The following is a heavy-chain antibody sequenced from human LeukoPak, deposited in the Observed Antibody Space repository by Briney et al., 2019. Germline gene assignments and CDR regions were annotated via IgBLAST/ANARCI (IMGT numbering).Heavy chain of an antibody. D-gene: IGHD5-12*01. CDR2: ISGSGGST. CDR3: AKGGLWISRTGNDGFDI. Sequence: PGGSLRLSCGASGFTFSSYAMSWVRQAPGKGLEWVSGISGSGGSTHYADSVKGRFTISRDNSKNTLYLQMNSLRGEDTAVYYCAKGGLWISRTGNDGFDIWGQGTMVTVSS. CDR1: GFTFSSYA. J-gene: IGHJ3*02. V-gene: IGHV3-23*01.